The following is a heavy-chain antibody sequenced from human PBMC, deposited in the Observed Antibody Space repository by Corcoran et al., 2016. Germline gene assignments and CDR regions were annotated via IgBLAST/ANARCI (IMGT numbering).Heavy chain of an antibody. Sequence: EVQLVESGGGLVKPGGSLRLSCAASGFTFSNAWMSWVRQAPGKGLEWVGRIKSKTDGGTTDYAAPVKGRFTISRDDSKNTLYLQMNSLKTEDTAVYYCAHSLDYDDSSGYGDWGQGTLVTVSS. CDR2: IKSKTDGGTT. V-gene: IGHV3-15*01. D-gene: IGHD3-22*01. CDR1: GFTFSNAW. CDR3: AHSLDYDDSSGYGD. J-gene: IGHJ4*02.